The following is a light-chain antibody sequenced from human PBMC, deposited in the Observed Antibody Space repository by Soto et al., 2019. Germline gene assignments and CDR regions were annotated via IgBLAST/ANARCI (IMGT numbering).Light chain of an antibody. CDR1: QDINKW. J-gene: IGKJ2*01. CDR3: QQASSFPHT. Sequence: DIQMTQSPSSVSAPVGDRVTISCRASQDINKWLAWYQQKPGKAPKLLISAASTLQCGVPSRFSGSGSGTEFTLTIQSLQPDDIATYYCQQASSFPHTFGQGTKLEIK. CDR2: AAS. V-gene: IGKV1-12*01.